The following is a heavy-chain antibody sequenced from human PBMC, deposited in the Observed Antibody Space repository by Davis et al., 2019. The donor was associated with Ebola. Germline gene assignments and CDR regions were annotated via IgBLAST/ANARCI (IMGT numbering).Heavy chain of an antibody. Sequence: SETLSLTCSVSGGSISGHHWSWIRQPPGKGLEWIGYIYYSGSTYYNPSLKSRVTISVDTSKNQFSLKLSSVTAADTAVYYRARGSPPIYCRSTSCYRYWYFDLWGRGTLVTVSS. D-gene: IGHD2-2*02. CDR2: IYYSGST. J-gene: IGHJ2*01. CDR3: ARGSPPIYCRSTSCYRYWYFDL. V-gene: IGHV4-30-4*08. CDR1: GGSISGHH.